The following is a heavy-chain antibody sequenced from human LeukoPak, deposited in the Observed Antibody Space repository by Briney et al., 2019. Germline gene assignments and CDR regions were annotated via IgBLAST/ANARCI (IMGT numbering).Heavy chain of an antibody. D-gene: IGHD2-15*01. CDR1: GGSISSYY. CDR3: ARVCSGVYLDY. V-gene: IGHV4-59*01. CDR2: NHHSGSP. Sequence: PSETLSLTCSVLGGSISSYYWGWIGRPPGKGLELIGYNHHSGSPNYHPSLKSRVTISVDPSKDQFALKLSSVTAADTAVYYRARVCSGVYLDYWGQGTLVTVSS. J-gene: IGHJ4*02.